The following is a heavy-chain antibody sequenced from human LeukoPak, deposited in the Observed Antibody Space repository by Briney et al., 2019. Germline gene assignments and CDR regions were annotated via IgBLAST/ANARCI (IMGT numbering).Heavy chain of an antibody. Sequence: SVKDSCKASVGTFSSYAISWVRQAPGQGLEWMGRIIHILGIANYAQKFQGRVTITADKSASTEYMDLSSLNTEDTAGDFWARDPIEAAGTFDPWGQGTLVTVSS. CDR3: ARDPIEAAGTFDP. CDR1: VGTFSSYA. J-gene: IGHJ5*02. CDR2: IIHILGIA. D-gene: IGHD6-13*01. V-gene: IGHV1-69*04.